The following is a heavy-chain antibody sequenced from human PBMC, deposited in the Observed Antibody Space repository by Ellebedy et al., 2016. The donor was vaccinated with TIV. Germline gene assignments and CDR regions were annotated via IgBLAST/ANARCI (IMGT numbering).Heavy chain of an antibody. CDR1: GVTVSSNF. CDR2: FYASGSI. V-gene: IGHV3-53*01. CDR3: ARVRQGSGGYNF. D-gene: IGHD5-12*01. Sequence: LSLTCAASGVTVSSNFMTWVRQTPGKGLEWVSVFYASGSILYADSVKGRFTISRDNAKNSLYLQMNSLRVEDTAMYYCARVRQGSGGYNFWGQGTLVTVSS. J-gene: IGHJ4*02.